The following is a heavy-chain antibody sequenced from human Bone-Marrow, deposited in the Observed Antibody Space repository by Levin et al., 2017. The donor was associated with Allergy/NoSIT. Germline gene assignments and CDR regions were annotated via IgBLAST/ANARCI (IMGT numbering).Heavy chain of an antibody. CDR1: GYTFTSYG. V-gene: IGHV1-18*01. CDR2: ISAYNGNT. CDR3: ARSVGGCTNGVCYTEKDLDY. J-gene: IGHJ4*02. Sequence: GGSLRLSCKASGYTFTSYGISWVRQAPGQGLEWMGWISAYNGNTNYAQKLQGRVTMTTDTSTSTAYMELRSLRSDDTAVYYCARSVGGCTNGVCYTEKDLDYWGQGTLVTVSS. D-gene: IGHD2-8*01.